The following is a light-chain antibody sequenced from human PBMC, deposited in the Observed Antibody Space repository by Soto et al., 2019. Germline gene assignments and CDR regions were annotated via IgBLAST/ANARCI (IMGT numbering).Light chain of an antibody. CDR2: KAS. CDR3: QQYDTYVWT. Sequence: DIQMAQSPSTLSASVGDRVTITCRASQSISTWLAWHQQKPGKAPKLLISKASSLESGVPSRFSGSGSGTEFTLTISGLRPDDFATYYCQQYDTYVWTFGQGTKVEIK. CDR1: QSISTW. J-gene: IGKJ1*01. V-gene: IGKV1-5*03.